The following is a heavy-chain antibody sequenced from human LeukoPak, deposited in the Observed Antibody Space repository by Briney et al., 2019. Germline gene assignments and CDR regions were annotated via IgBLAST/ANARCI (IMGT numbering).Heavy chain of an antibody. CDR2: IIPIFGTA. CDR1: GGTFSSYA. CDR3: AREWLQYGDYKNWFDP. V-gene: IGHV1-69*13. Sequence: SVKVSCKASGGTFSSYAIGWVRQAPGQGLEWMGGIIPIFGTANYAQKFQGRVTITADESTSTAYMELSSLRSEDTAVYYCAREWLQYGDYKNWFDPWGQGTLVTVSS. D-gene: IGHD4-17*01. J-gene: IGHJ5*02.